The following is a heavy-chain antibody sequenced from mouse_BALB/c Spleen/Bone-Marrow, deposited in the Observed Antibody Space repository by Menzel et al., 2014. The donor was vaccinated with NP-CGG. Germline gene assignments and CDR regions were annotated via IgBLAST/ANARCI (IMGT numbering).Heavy chain of an antibody. CDR2: IDPSDSYT. CDR3: TRMWAY. Sequence: QVQLKESGAELVKPGASMKMSCKASGYTFTSYWMHWVKQRPGQGLEWIGTIDPSDSYTSYNQKFKGKATLTVDTSSSTAYMQLSSLTSEDSAVYYCTRMWAYWGQGTLVTVSA. J-gene: IGHJ3*01. V-gene: IGHV1S127*01. CDR1: GYTFTSYW.